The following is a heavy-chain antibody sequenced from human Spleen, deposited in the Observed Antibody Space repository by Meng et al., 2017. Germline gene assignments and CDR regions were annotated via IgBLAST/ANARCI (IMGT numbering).Heavy chain of an antibody. D-gene: IGHD3-3*01. V-gene: IGHV4-34*01. CDR1: GGSFSDYY. CDR3: ARGTYDLWSGYQYYNAFDI. J-gene: IGHJ3*02. CDR2: INHSGST. Sequence: SETLSLTCVVSGGSFSDYYWSWIRQPPGKGLEWIGEINHSGSTNYNPSLKSRLTTSVDTSQNQFSLKLSSVTAADTAVYYCARGTYDLWSGYQYYNAFDIWGQGTMVTGS.